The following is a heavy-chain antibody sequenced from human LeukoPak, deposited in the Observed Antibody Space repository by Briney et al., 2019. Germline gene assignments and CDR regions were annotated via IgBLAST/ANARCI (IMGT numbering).Heavy chain of an antibody. CDR1: GYTFTSYA. CDR3: ARDSGSSWFFDY. V-gene: IGHV1-3*01. Sequence: GASVKVSCKASGYTFTSYAMHWVRQAPGQRLEWMGWINAGNGNTKYSQKFQGRVTITRDTSASTAYMELSSLRSEDTAVYYCARDSGSSWFFDYWGQGTLVTVFS. J-gene: IGHJ4*02. D-gene: IGHD6-13*01. CDR2: INAGNGNT.